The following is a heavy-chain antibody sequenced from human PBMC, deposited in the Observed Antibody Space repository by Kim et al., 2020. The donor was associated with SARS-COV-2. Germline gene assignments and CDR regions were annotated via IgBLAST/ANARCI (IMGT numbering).Heavy chain of an antibody. CDR1: GFTFSSYA. Sequence: GGSLRLSCAASGFTFSSYAMHWVRQAPGKGLEWVAVISYDGSNKYYADSVKGRFTISRDNSKNTLYLQMNSLRAEDTAVYYCAREIRKVATMTYYFDYWG. CDR3: AREIRKVATMTYYFDY. V-gene: IGHV3-30*04. J-gene: IGHJ4*01. D-gene: IGHD5-12*01. CDR2: ISYDGSNK.